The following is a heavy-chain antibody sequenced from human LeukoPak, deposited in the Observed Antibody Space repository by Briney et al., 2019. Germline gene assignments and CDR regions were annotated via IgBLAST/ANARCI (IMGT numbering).Heavy chain of an antibody. D-gene: IGHD2-2*01. Sequence: PSETLSLTCTVSGGSISSYYWSWIRQPAGKGLEWIGRIYTSGSTNYNPSLKSRVTMSVDTSKNQFSLKLSSVTAADTAVYYCARANIVVVPAAEGDAFDIWGQGTMVTVSS. J-gene: IGHJ3*02. CDR1: GGSISSYY. V-gene: IGHV4-4*07. CDR3: ARANIVVVPAAEGDAFDI. CDR2: IYTSGST.